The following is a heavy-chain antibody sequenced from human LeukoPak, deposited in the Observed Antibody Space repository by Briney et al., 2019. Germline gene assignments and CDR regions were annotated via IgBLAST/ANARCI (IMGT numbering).Heavy chain of an antibody. J-gene: IGHJ4*02. V-gene: IGHV1-46*01. Sequence: ASVKVSCKASGYTFTSYYMHWVRPAPGQGLEWMGIINPSGGSTSYAQKFQGRVTMTRDTSTSTVYMELSSLRSEDTAVYYCARDSGAVAVAAQRGSDYWGQGTLVTVSS. D-gene: IGHD6-19*01. CDR3: ARDSGAVAVAAQRGSDY. CDR2: INPSGGST. CDR1: GYTFTSYY.